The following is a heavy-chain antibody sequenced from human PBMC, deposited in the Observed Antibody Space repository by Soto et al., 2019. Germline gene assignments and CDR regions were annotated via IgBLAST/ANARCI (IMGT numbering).Heavy chain of an antibody. CDR3: AKNPGYYYDSTGYHFDY. CDR1: GFTFISYS. CDR2: ISSSSSYI. D-gene: IGHD3-22*01. V-gene: IGHV3-21*04. J-gene: IGHJ4*02. Sequence: PGGSLRLSCAASGFTFISYSMNWVRQAPGKGLEWVSSISSSSSYIYYADSVKGRFTISRDNSKNTLYLQMNSLRAEDTAVYYCAKNPGYYYDSTGYHFDYWGQGTLVTVSS.